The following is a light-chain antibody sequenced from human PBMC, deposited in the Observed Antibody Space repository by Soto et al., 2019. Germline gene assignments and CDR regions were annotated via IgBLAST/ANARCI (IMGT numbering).Light chain of an antibody. J-gene: IGKJ1*01. CDR3: QQYNSYSA. CDR2: DAS. Sequence: DIQMTQSPSTLSASVGDRVTITCRASQSISSWLAWYQQKPGKAPKLLIYDASRLESWVPSRFSGNGSGTEFTLTISSLRPDDFATYYCQQYNSYSAFGQGTKV. CDR1: QSISSW. V-gene: IGKV1-5*01.